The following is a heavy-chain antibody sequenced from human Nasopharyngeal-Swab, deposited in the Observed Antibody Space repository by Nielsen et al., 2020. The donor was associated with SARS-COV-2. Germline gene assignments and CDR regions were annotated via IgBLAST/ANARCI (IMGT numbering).Heavy chain of an antibody. D-gene: IGHD2-15*01. CDR1: GYTFTSYD. V-gene: IGHV1-8*01. CDR2: MNPNSGNT. Sequence: VKVSCKASGYTFTSYDINWVRQATGQGLEWMGWMNPNSGNTGYAQKFQGRVTMTRNTSISTAYMELSSLRSEDTAVYYCARDTRMSYYYYYGMDVWGQGTTVTVSS. CDR3: ARDTRMSYYYYYGMDV. J-gene: IGHJ6*02.